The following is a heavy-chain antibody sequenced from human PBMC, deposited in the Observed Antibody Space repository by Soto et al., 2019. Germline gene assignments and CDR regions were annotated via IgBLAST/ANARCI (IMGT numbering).Heavy chain of an antibody. V-gene: IGHV3-48*03. Sequence: PGGSLRLSCAPSGFTFSSYEMNWVRQAPGKGLEWVSYISCSGSTIYYADSVKCRFTISRDNAKNSLYLQMNSLRDEDTAVYYCARADYYDSSSVDYWGQGTLVTVSS. D-gene: IGHD3-22*01. J-gene: IGHJ4*02. CDR3: ARADYYDSSSVDY. CDR1: GFTFSSYE. CDR2: ISCSGSTI.